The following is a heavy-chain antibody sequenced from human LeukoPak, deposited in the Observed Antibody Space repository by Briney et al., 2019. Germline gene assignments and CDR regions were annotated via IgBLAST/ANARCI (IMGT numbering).Heavy chain of an antibody. V-gene: IGHV3-48*04. CDR3: ARAAVAGTPSPHY. CDR2: ISSSSSTI. Sequence: GGSLRLSCAASEFTFSSYSMNWVRQAPGKGLEWVSYISSSSSTIYYADSVKGRFTISRDNAKNSLYLQMNSLRAEDTAVYYCARAAVAGTPSPHYWGQGTLVTVSS. D-gene: IGHD6-19*01. CDR1: EFTFSSYS. J-gene: IGHJ4*02.